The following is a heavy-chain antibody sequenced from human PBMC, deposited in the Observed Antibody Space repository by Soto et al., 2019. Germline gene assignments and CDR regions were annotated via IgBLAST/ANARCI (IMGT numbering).Heavy chain of an antibody. Sequence: SETLSLTCTVSGGSINNYHWIWIRQPPGKGLEWIGYIFYSGNTYSSPSLKSRLIISMDTSKNQFPLKVGSVTAADTAVYYCASSSLYGMDVWGQGTTVTVSS. CDR3: ASSSLYGMDV. CDR1: GGSINNYH. J-gene: IGHJ6*02. V-gene: IGHV4-59*08. CDR2: IFYSGNT.